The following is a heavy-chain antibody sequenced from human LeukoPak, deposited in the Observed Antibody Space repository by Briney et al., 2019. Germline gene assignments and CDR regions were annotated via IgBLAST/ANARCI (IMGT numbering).Heavy chain of an antibody. J-gene: IGHJ4*02. CDR1: GYTFTGYY. CDR2: INPNSGGT. Sequence: ASVKVSCKASGYTFTGYYMHWVLQAPGQGLEWMGWINPNSGGTNYAQKFQGRVTMTRDTSISTAYMELSRLRSDDTAVYYCARDHITESNLDYWGQGTLVTVSS. V-gene: IGHV1-2*02. CDR3: ARDHITESNLDY. D-gene: IGHD2-21*01.